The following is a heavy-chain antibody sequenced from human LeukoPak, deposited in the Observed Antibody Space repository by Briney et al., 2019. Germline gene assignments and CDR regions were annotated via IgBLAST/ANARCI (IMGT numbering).Heavy chain of an antibody. CDR3: AKQSAGSAAWYSLHYDF. Sequence: GGSLRLSCAASGFTFSSYGMHWVRQAPGKGLEWVAVISYDGSNKYYADSVKGRFTISRDNSKDTLYLQMNGLRAEDTAVYFCAKQSAGSAAWYSLHYDFWGQGTLVTVSS. D-gene: IGHD6-13*01. J-gene: IGHJ4*02. V-gene: IGHV3-30*18. CDR1: GFTFSSYG. CDR2: ISYDGSNK.